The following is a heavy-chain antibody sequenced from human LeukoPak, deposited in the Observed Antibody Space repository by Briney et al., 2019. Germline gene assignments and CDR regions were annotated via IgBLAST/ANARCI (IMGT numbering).Heavy chain of an antibody. CDR3: ARADYYFASGTYYPYYFDY. J-gene: IGHJ4*02. CDR1: GYTFTNYG. D-gene: IGHD3-10*01. Sequence: ASVKVSCKASGYTFTNYGITWVRQAPGQGLEWMGWITAYNGNTDYAQKLQGRVTMTTDTSTSTAYMELSSLRSDDTAVYYCARADYYFASGTYYPYYFDYWGQGTLVTVSS. CDR2: ITAYNGNT. V-gene: IGHV1-18*04.